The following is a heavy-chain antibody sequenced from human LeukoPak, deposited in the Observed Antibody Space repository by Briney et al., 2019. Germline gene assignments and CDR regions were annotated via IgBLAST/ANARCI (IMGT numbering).Heavy chain of an antibody. J-gene: IGHJ4*02. CDR1: GGSISSYY. V-gene: IGHV4-59*01. D-gene: IGHD4-23*01. CDR3: ARDLHGGNSGLGY. Sequence: SETLSLTCTVSGGSISSYYWSWIRQPPGKGLEWIGYIYYSETTKYNPSLKSRVTMSVDTSKNQFSLQLSSVTAADTAVYYCARDLHGGNSGLGYWGQGTLVTVSS. CDR2: IYYSETT.